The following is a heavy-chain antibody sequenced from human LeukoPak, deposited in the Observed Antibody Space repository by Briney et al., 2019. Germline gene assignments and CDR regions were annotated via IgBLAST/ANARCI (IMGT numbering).Heavy chain of an antibody. CDR1: GGSISSSSYY. Sequence: SETLSLTCTVSGGSISSSSYYWGWIRQPPGKGLEWIGEIYHSGSTNYNPSLKSRVTISVDKSKNQFSLKLSSVTAADTAVYYCAREAFYYYYGMDVWGQGTTVTVSS. CDR3: AREAFYYYYGMDV. J-gene: IGHJ6*02. V-gene: IGHV4-39*07. CDR2: IYHSGST.